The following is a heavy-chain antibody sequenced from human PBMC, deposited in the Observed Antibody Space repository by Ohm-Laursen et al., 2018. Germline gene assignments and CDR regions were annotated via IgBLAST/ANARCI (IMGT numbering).Heavy chain of an antibody. D-gene: IGHD6-25*01. CDR1: GFTVSVNY. J-gene: IGHJ6*02. Sequence: SLRLSCTAAGFTVSVNYINWVRQAPGKGLEWVSVIYSNGSTYYADSVKGRFFISREYSKNTVYLQMNSLRAEDTAVYYCARETVSSAYYYGMDVWGQGTTVTVSS. CDR3: ARETVSSAYYYGMDV. CDR2: IYSNGST. V-gene: IGHV3-53*01.